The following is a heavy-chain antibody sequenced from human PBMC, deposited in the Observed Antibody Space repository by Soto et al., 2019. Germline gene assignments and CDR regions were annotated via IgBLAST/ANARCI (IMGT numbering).Heavy chain of an antibody. Sequence: VQLVESGGGVVQPGGSLRLSCAASGFTFSNYGMHWVRQAPGKGLEWVAVISGSGGSTYYSDSVKGRFTLSRDNSKNTLYLQMNSLRAEDTAIYFCAKGAAGTGAARRSVDYWGQGTLVTVSS. D-gene: IGHD6-6*01. V-gene: IGHV3-23*04. CDR2: ISGSGGST. J-gene: IGHJ4*02. CDR1: GFTFSNYG. CDR3: AKGAAGTGAARRSVDY.